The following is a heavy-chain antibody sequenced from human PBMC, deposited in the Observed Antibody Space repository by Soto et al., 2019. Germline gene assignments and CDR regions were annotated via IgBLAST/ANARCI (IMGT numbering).Heavy chain of an antibody. CDR1: GFTFSNAW. Sequence: PGGSLRLSCAASGFTFSNAWMNWVRQAPGKGLEWVGRIKSKTDGGTTDYAAPVKGRFTISRDDSKNTLYLQMNSLKTEDTAVYYCTTARPITIFGVVTSAPYGMDVWGQGTTVTVSS. J-gene: IGHJ6*02. CDR3: TTARPITIFGVVTSAPYGMDV. D-gene: IGHD3-3*01. V-gene: IGHV3-15*07. CDR2: IKSKTDGGTT.